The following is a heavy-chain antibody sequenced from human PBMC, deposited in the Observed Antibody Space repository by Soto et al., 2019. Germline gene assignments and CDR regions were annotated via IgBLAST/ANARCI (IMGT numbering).Heavy chain of an antibody. V-gene: IGHV3-23*01. CDR1: GFTFSSYA. Sequence: EVQLLESGGGLVQPGGSLRLSCAASGFTFSSYAMSWVRQAPGKGLEWVSAISGSGGSTYYADSVKGRFTISRDNSKNTLYLQMNSLRAEDTAVYYCAKAQNFRIEVAGGYFYLWGRGTLVTVSS. D-gene: IGHD6-19*01. CDR2: ISGSGGST. J-gene: IGHJ2*01. CDR3: AKAQNFRIEVAGGYFYL.